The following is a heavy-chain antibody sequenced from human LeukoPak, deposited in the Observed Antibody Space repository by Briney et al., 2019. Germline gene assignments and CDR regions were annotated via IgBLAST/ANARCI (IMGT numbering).Heavy chain of an antibody. D-gene: IGHD3-3*01. CDR2: ISAYTGNT. Sequence: ASVKVSCKASGYTFTSYGISWVRQAPGQGLEWMGWISAYTGNTNYAQKLQGRVTMTTDTSTSTAYMELRSLRSDDTAVYYCARELFYDFWSGYYSLTSNWFDPWGQGTLVTVSS. CDR1: GYTFTSYG. CDR3: ARELFYDFWSGYYSLTSNWFDP. V-gene: IGHV1-18*01. J-gene: IGHJ5*02.